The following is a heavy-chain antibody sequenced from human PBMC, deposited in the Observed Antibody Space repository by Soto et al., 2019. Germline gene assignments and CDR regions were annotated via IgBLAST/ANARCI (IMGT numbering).Heavy chain of an antibody. D-gene: IGHD1-26*01. J-gene: IGHJ3*02. V-gene: IGHV1-3*01. CDR2: INAGYGNA. Sequence: ASVKVSCKASGYTFSSYAMHWVRQAPGQKLEWMGWINAGYGNAKYSQNFQGRVTLTRDTSASTAYMEMNSLRAEDTALYYCAIEKVGAASVHVFDIWGRGTMVTVSS. CDR3: AIEKVGAASVHVFDI. CDR1: GYTFSSYA.